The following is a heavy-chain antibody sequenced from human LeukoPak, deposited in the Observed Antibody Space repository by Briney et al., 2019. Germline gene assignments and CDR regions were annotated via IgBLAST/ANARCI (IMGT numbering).Heavy chain of an antibody. CDR3: ANLNAPYWGNFDY. J-gene: IGHJ4*02. CDR1: GFTFGNYA. Sequence: PGGSLRLSCAASGFTFGNYAMSWVRQAPGQGLDWVSAISDSGVTAYYADSVKGRFTISRDNSKSTLYLQMNSLRAEDTAVYYCANLNAPYWGNFDYWGQGTLVTVSS. CDR2: ISDSGVTA. V-gene: IGHV3-23*01. D-gene: IGHD3-16*01.